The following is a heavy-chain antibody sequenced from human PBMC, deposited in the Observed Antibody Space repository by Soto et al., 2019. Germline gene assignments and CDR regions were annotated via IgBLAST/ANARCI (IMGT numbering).Heavy chain of an antibody. CDR1: GGSISSSSYY. J-gene: IGHJ5*02. Sequence: QLQLQESGPGLVKPSETLSLTCTVSGGSISSSSYYWGWIRQPPGKGLEWIGSIYYSGSTYYNPSLESRVTISVDTSKNQFSLKVNSVTAADTAVYCCARVDYGDYNWFDPWGQGTLVIASS. D-gene: IGHD4-17*01. CDR2: IYYSGST. CDR3: ARVDYGDYNWFDP. V-gene: IGHV4-39*01.